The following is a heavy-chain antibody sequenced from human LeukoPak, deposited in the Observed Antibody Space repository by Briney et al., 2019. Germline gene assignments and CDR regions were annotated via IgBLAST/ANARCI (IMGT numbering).Heavy chain of an antibody. Sequence: GRSLRLSCAASGFIFSSSLMHWVRQAPGKRLEGVAVISHDGSDKYYADSVKGRFTISRDNSKNTLYLQVNSLRDADTGVYFCATEPGIAVAGPRFDYWGQGTLVTVSS. V-gene: IGHV3-30*04. D-gene: IGHD6-19*01. CDR1: GFIFSSSL. J-gene: IGHJ4*02. CDR2: ISHDGSDK. CDR3: ATEPGIAVAGPRFDY.